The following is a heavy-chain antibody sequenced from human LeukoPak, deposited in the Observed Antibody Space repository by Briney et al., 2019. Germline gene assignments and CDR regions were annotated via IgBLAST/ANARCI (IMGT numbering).Heavy chain of an antibody. D-gene: IGHD6-6*01. CDR3: ATNNEYSSSYYYYYYGMDV. V-gene: IGHV1-24*01. J-gene: IGHJ6*02. CDR1: GYTLTELS. Sequence: ASVKVSCTVSGYTLTELSMHWVRQAPGKGLEWMGGFDPEDGETIYAQKFQGRVTMTEDTSTDTAYMELSSLRSEDTAVYYCATNNEYSSSYYYYYYGMDVWGQGTTVTVSS. CDR2: FDPEDGET.